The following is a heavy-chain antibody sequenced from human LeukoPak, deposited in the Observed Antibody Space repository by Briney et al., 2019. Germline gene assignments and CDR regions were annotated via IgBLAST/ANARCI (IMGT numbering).Heavy chain of an antibody. CDR2: IHYSGST. D-gene: IGHD2-2*01. CDR1: GGYISSGGYY. J-gene: IGHJ4*02. V-gene: IGHV4-31*03. Sequence: SSETLSLTCSVSGGYISSGGYYWSWIRQHPGRGLEWIGYIHYSGSTFYNPSLKSRITISVDTSKNQFSLRLSSVTAADTAVYFCAREGGSGVVVPSAFFDYWGQGSLVTVSS. CDR3: AREGGSGVVVPSAFFDY.